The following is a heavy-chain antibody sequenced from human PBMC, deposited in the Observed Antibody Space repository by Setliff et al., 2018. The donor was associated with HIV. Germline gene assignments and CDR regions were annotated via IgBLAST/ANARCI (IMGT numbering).Heavy chain of an antibody. V-gene: IGHV4-59*08. CDR2: GHYSGNT. CDR3: ARWEAAQKAFDI. D-gene: IGHD1-26*01. J-gene: IGHJ3*02. CDR1: GVSITSYY. Sequence: SEALSLTCTVSGVSITSYYWNWIRQPPGKGLEWIGYGHYSGNTKQNPSLRSRVTISVDTSKNQLSLTLYSVSAADTAVYYCARWEAAQKAFDIWGHGTMVTVSS.